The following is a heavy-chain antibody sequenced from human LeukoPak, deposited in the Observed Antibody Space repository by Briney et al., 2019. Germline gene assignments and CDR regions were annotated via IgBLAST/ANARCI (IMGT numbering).Heavy chain of an antibody. V-gene: IGHV1-69*04. D-gene: IGHD2-2*01. CDR2: IIPILGIA. CDR3: ARDEKPYCSSTSCSDWFDP. Sequence: RASVKVSCKASGGTFSSYAIGWVRQAPGQGLEWMGRIIPILGIANYAQKFQGRVTITADKSTSTAYMELSSLRSEDTAVYYCARDEKPYCSSTSCSDWFDPWGQGTLATVSS. CDR1: GGTFSSYA. J-gene: IGHJ5*02.